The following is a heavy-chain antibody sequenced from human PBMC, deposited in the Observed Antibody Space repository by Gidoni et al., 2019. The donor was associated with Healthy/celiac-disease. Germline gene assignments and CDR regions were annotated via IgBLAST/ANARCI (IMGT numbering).Heavy chain of an antibody. J-gene: IGHJ5*02. CDR2: ICPGDSDT. Sequence: EVQLVQSGAEVKKPGESLKISCKGSGYSFTSYWIGWVRQMPGQGLEWMGIICPGDSDTRYSPSFQGQVTISADKSISTAYLQWSSLKASDTAMYYCARSGYCSGGSGYSYWFDPWGQGTLVTVSS. D-gene: IGHD2-15*01. CDR1: GYSFTSYW. V-gene: IGHV5-51*01. CDR3: ARSGYCSGGSGYSYWFDP.